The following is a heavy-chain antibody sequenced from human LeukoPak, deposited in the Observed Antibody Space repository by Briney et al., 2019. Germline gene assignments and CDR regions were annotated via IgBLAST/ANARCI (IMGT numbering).Heavy chain of an antibody. CDR2: IYHSGST. J-gene: IGHJ4*02. D-gene: IGHD1-26*01. Sequence: SETLSLTCTVSGYSISSGYYSGWIRQPPGKGLEWIGSIYHSGSTYYNPSLKSRVTISVDTSKNQFSLKLSSVTAADTAAYYCARVGATTRAFDYWGQGTLVTVSS. V-gene: IGHV4-38-2*02. CDR3: ARVGATTRAFDY. CDR1: GYSISSGYY.